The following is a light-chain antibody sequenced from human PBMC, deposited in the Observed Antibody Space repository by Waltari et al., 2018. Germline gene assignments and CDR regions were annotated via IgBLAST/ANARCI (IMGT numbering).Light chain of an antibody. V-gene: IGKV3-11*01. CDR1: QTIGTY. CDR3: QQRYNWPPLT. Sequence: VVLTQSPVTLSLSPGETATLSCGASQTIGTYLAWYQHKLGQSPRLLIYDASPRATGIPAKFSGSGSGTDFTLTISGLEAEDSAIYYCQQRYNWPPLTFGGGTKVQTK. CDR2: DAS. J-gene: IGKJ4*01.